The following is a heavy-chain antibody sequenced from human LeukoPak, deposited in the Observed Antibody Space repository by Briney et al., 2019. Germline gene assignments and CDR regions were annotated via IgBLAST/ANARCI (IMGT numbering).Heavy chain of an antibody. D-gene: IGHD1-26*01. Sequence: RPGGSLRLSCSASGFTFTNAWMSWVRQAPGKGLEWVGCIKSKTDGGTTDYAAPVKGRFSISRDDSKNTLYLQMNSLKSEDTAVYYCQGGRFWGQGTLVTVSS. CDR1: GFTFTNAW. V-gene: IGHV3-15*01. J-gene: IGHJ4*02. CDR3: QGGRF. CDR2: IKSKTDGGTT.